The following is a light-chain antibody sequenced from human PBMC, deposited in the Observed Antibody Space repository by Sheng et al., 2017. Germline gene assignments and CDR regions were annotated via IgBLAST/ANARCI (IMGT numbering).Light chain of an antibody. CDR1: QSVGDF. Sequence: EVVLTQSPATLSVSPGERATLSCRASQSVGDFLAWYQQKSGQSPRLLIYSASNRATGIPDRFSGSGSGTDFTLTISSLEPEDFAVYYCQQYGGSYNFGQGTKLDMK. V-gene: IGKV3-20*01. J-gene: IGKJ2*01. CDR3: QQYGGSYN. CDR2: SAS.